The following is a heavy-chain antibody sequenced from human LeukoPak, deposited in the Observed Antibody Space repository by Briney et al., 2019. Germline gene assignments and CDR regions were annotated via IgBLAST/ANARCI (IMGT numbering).Heavy chain of an antibody. J-gene: IGHJ4*02. V-gene: IGHV3-23*01. CDR3: AKWGDYDILTGYYVSDF. CDR1: GFIFRNYA. Sequence: GGSLRLSCAVSGFIFRNYAMSWVRQAPGKGLEWVSAITGSGDTTYYADSVKGRFTISRDNSKNTLYVEMNTLRAEDTAVYYCAKWGDYDILTGYYVSDFWGQGTLVTVSS. CDR2: ITGSGDTT. D-gene: IGHD3-9*01.